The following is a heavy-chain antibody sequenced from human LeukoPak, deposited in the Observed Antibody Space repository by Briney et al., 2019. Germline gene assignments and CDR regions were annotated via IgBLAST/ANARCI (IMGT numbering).Heavy chain of an antibody. CDR1: GGSISSYY. V-gene: IGHV4-59*01. CDR3: ARDPPPERYFDL. Sequence: PSETLSLTCTVSGGSISSYYWSWIRQPPGKGLEWIGYIYYSGSTNYNPSLKSRVTISVDTSKNQFSLKLSSVTAADTAVYYCARDPPPERYFDLWGRGTLVTVSS. J-gene: IGHJ2*01. CDR2: IYYSGST. D-gene: IGHD1-14*01.